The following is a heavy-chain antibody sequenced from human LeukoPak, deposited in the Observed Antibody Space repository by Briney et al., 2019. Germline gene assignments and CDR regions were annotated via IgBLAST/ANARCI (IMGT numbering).Heavy chain of an antibody. Sequence: LPGGSLRLSSAASGFTYGNYLMHWVRQAPGKGLVWVSRISPDGRSTNYADFVKGRFTVSRDNAMNTVYLQMNSLRTKDTAVYYCVRGASGGHYVIDYWGQGTLVTVSS. CDR2: ISPDGRST. V-gene: IGHV3-74*01. D-gene: IGHD1-26*01. CDR3: VRGASGGHYVIDY. J-gene: IGHJ4*02. CDR1: GFTYGNYL.